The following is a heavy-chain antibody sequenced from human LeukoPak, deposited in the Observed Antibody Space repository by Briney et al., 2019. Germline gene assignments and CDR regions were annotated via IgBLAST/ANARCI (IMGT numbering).Heavy chain of an antibody. V-gene: IGHV3-15*07. CDR1: GFTFSNAW. CDR2: IKSKTDGGTT. CDR3: TTDPIVGAQLDY. D-gene: IGHD1-26*01. Sequence: PGGSLRLSCAASGFTFSNAWMNWVRQAPGKGLEWVGRIKSKTDGGTTDYAAPVKGRFTISRDDSKNTLYLQMNSLKTEDTAAYYCTTDPIVGAQLDYWGQGTLVTVSS. J-gene: IGHJ4*02.